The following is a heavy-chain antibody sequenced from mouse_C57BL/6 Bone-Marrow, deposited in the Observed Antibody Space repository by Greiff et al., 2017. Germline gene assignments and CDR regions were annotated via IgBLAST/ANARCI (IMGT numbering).Heavy chain of an antibody. Sequence: EVQLQESGGGLVQPGGSLSLSCAASGFTFTDYYMSWVRQPPGKALEWLGFIRNKANGYTTEYSASVKGRFTISRDNSQSILYLQMNALRAEDSATYYCARSGYWGFDYWGQGTTLTVSS. J-gene: IGHJ2*01. D-gene: IGHD3-1*01. CDR1: GFTFTDYY. CDR2: IRNKANGYTT. CDR3: ARSGYWGFDY. V-gene: IGHV7-3*01.